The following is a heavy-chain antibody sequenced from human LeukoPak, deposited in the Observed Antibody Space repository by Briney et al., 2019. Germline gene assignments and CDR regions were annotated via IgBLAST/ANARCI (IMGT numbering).Heavy chain of an antibody. D-gene: IGHD4-17*01. CDR1: GFIISGSG. V-gene: IGHV3-30-3*01. CDR3: ARDADYGGFCDF. J-gene: IGHJ4*02. Sequence: GGSLRLSCAVSGFIISGSGMHWVRQAPGKGLEWVAFISDDGGTQYYADSVRGRFTISRDNTTNTLFLQMSSLRPEDTALYYCARDADYGGFCDFWGQGTLVAVSS. CDR2: ISDDGGTQ.